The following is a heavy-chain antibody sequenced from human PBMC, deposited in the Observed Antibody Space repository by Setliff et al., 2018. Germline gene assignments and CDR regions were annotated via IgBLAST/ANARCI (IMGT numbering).Heavy chain of an antibody. CDR2: ISRDSLYI. CDR3: ARGRGSGYRYGYVLY. CDR1: GFAFSSST. D-gene: IGHD5-18*01. J-gene: IGHJ4*02. Sequence: GGSLRLSCAASGFAFSSSTMNWIRQPPGKGLEWVSSISRDSLYIYYADSLKGRFTISRDNAKNSLYLQMNNLRAEDTAVYYCARGRGSGYRYGYVLYWGPGILVTVSS. V-gene: IGHV3-21*01.